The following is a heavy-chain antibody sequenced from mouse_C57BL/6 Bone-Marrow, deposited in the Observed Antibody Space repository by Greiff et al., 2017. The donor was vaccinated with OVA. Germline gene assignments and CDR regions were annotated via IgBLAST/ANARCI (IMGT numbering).Heavy chain of an antibody. CDR1: GYTFTDHT. Sequence: LQESDAELVKPGASVKISCKVSGYTFTDHTIHWMKQRPEQGLEWIGYIYPRDGSTKYNEKFKGKATLTADKSSSTAYMQLNSLTSEDSAVYFCARRGYSNYFYAMDYWGQGTSVTVSS. CDR3: ARRGYSNYFYAMDY. J-gene: IGHJ4*01. D-gene: IGHD2-5*01. CDR2: IYPRDGST. V-gene: IGHV1-78*01.